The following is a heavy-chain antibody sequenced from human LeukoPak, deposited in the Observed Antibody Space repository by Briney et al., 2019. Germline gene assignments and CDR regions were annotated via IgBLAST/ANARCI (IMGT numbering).Heavy chain of an antibody. D-gene: IGHD1-26*01. CDR3: AREILGSAFSFDY. V-gene: IGHV1-3*01. J-gene: IGHJ4*02. Sequence: ASVKVSCKASGYTFTSYAMHWVRQAPGQRLEWMGWINAGNGNTKYSQKFQGRVTITRDTSASTAYMELSSLRSEDTAVYYCAREILGSAFSFDYWGQGTLVTVSS. CDR1: GYTFTSYA. CDR2: INAGNGNT.